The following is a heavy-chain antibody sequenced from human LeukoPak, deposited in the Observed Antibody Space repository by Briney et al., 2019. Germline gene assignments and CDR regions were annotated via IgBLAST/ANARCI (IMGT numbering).Heavy chain of an antibody. Sequence: ASVKVSCKASGYTFTDNHIHWVRQAPGQGLQWMGWINPNSGGTNYAQKFQGRVTMTRDTSISTAYMELSSLRSDDTALYYCARDPDHGGNSLDYWGQGTLVTVSS. D-gene: IGHD4-23*01. CDR2: INPNSGGT. CDR1: GYTFTDNH. CDR3: ARDPDHGGNSLDY. J-gene: IGHJ4*02. V-gene: IGHV1-2*02.